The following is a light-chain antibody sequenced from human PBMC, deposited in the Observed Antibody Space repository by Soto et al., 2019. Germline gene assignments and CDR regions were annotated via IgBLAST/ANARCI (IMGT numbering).Light chain of an antibody. CDR2: KAS. Sequence: IRLTLSPATLSGSIRHRVPITCLASQTISSWLAWYQQKPGKAPRLLIYKASTLKSGVPSRFSGCGSGTEFTLTISSLQPDDFASYYCQHYNSYSEAFGQGTKVEI. CDR3: QHYNSYSEA. CDR1: QTISSW. V-gene: IGKV1-5*03. J-gene: IGKJ1*01.